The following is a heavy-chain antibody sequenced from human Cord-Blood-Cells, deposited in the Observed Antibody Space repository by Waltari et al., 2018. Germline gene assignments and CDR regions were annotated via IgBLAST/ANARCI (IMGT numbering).Heavy chain of an antibody. Sequence: EVQLVESGGGLVQPGGSLRLSCAASGFTVSSNYMSWVRQAPGRGLEWFSVIYSGGSTYNADSVKGRFTISRDNSKNTLYLQMNSLRAEDTAVYYCARVVKLGISLGNAFDIWGQGTMVTVSS. V-gene: IGHV3-66*01. J-gene: IGHJ3*02. CDR3: ARVVKLGISLGNAFDI. CDR1: GFTVSSNY. CDR2: IYSGGST. D-gene: IGHD7-27*01.